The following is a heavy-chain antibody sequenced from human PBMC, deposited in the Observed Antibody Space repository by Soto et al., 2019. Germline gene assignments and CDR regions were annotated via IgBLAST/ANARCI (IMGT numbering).Heavy chain of an antibody. CDR3: TSRHYDLFTSQRYHLDF. V-gene: IGHV5-51*01. J-gene: IGHJ4*02. D-gene: IGHD3-16*01. Sequence: PGESLKISCKGSGYRFSTFWIGWVRQMPGKGLEWVAIIYPDQSRAMYSPAFQGQVTISVDKSISTAYLQWNSLKASDTAIYYGTSRHYDLFTSQRYHLDFWGPGTLVTVSS. CDR1: GYRFSTFW. CDR2: IYPDQSRA.